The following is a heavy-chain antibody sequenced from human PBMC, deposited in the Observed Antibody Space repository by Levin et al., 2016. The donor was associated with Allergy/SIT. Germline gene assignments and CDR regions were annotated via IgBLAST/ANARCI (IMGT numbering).Heavy chain of an antibody. CDR3: ARGGPTDYFYMDV. CDR2: INPSNAVT. D-gene: IGHD2-21*02. V-gene: IGHV1-2*02. CDR1: GYKFSGNS. J-gene: IGHJ6*03. Sequence: ASVKVSCKASGYKFSGNSLHWVRQAPGHQPEWMGMINPSNAVTTYAQKFEGRVTMTRDTYETTGYMELTGLQSDDTALYYCARGGPTDYFYMDVWGNGTKVIVSS.